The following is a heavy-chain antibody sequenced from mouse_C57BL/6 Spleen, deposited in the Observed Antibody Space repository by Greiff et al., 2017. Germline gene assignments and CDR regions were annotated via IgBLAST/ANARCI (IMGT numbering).Heavy chain of an antibody. J-gene: IGHJ3*01. Sequence: EVQLQESGGDLVKPGGSLKLSCAASGFTFSSYGMSWVRQTPDKRLEWVATISSGGSYTYYPDSVKGRFTISRDNAKNTLYLQMSSLKSEDTAMYYCARLDSSGFAYWGQGTLVTVSA. CDR3: ARLDSSGFAY. CDR1: GFTFSSYG. D-gene: IGHD3-2*01. V-gene: IGHV5-6*01. CDR2: ISSGGSYT.